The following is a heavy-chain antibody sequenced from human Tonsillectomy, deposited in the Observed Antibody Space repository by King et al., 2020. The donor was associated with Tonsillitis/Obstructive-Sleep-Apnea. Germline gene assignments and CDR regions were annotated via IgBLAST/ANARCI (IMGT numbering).Heavy chain of an antibody. Sequence: QLVQSGAEVKKPGASVKVSCKACNYVFTSYGITWVRQAPGQGLEWMGWISGFNGNTNYAQKTQGRVTMTIDTSTSTAYMELRSLRSDDTAVYYCARDDILTGTLSHWGQGTLVTVSS. J-gene: IGHJ4*02. CDR2: ISGFNGNT. V-gene: IGHV1-18*04. CDR1: NYVFTSYG. D-gene: IGHD3-9*01. CDR3: ARDDILTGTLSH.